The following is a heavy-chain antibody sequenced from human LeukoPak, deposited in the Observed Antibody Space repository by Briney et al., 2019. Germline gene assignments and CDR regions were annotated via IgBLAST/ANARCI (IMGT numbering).Heavy chain of an antibody. Sequence: ASVKVSCKASGGTFNTYTLSWVRQAPGQGLEWMGSIIPILGVANYAQKFQGRVSITADKSTSTAFMELSGLGSEDTAVYYCARNRKGSNSYFDYWGQGTLVTVSS. CDR2: IIPILGVA. J-gene: IGHJ4*02. CDR1: GGTFNTYT. V-gene: IGHV1-69*02. D-gene: IGHD6-6*01. CDR3: ARNRKGSNSYFDY.